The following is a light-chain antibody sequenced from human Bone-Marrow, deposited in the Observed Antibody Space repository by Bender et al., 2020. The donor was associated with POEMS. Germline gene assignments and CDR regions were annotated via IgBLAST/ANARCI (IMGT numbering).Light chain of an antibody. CDR3: CSYGHYYPPYV. CDR1: ESDVGGFDY. CDR2: DVI. J-gene: IGLJ1*01. V-gene: IGLV2-14*03. Sequence: HSALTQPASVSGSPGQSITISCTGTESDVGGFDYVSWYQQHPGKAPKLLIYDVITRPSGVSRRFSGSKSCNTASLTISGLQPEDEAYYFCCSYGHYYPPYVFGTGTRVAVL.